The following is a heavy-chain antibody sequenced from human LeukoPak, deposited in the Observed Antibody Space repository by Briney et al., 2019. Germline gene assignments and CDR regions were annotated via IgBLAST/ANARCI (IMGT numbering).Heavy chain of an antibody. Sequence: AGGSLRLSCSASGFTFRIYAMHLVRQAPGKGLEAVSAISSDGGSTYYADSVKGRFTISRDNSKNTLYLQMNSLRAEDTAVYYCARDSPLNDYGDLDYWGQGTLVTVSS. D-gene: IGHD4-17*01. CDR2: ISSDGGST. CDR3: ARDSPLNDYGDLDY. CDR1: GFTFRIYA. V-gene: IGHV3-64*04. J-gene: IGHJ4*02.